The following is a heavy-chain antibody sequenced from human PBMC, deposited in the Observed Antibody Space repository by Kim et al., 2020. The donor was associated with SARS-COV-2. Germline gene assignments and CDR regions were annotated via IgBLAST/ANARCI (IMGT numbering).Heavy chain of an antibody. D-gene: IGHD3-10*01. CDR1: GGSISSGGYY. V-gene: IGHV4-31*03. Sequence: SETLSLTCTVSGGSISSGGYYWSWIRQHPGKDLEWIGYIYYSGSTYYNPSLKSRVSISVDTSKNQFSLKLGSVTAADTAVYFCARAYGSGSPAFYFDYWGQGTLVTVSS. CDR3: ARAYGSGSPAFYFDY. CDR2: IYYSGST. J-gene: IGHJ4*02.